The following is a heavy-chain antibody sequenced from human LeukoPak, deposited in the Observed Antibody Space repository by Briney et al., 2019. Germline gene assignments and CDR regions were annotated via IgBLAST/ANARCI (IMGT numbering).Heavy chain of an antibody. CDR1: GFTFSSYA. J-gene: IGHJ6*02. D-gene: IGHD3-22*01. Sequence: PGGSLRLSCAASGFTFSSYAMSWVRQAPGKGLEWVSAISGSGGSTYYADSVKGRFTISRDNSKNTLYLQMNSLRAEDTAVYYCAKLPVGVVVITTHYYYYGMDVWGQGTTVTVSS. V-gene: IGHV3-23*01. CDR3: AKLPVGVVVITTHYYYYGMDV. CDR2: ISGSGGST.